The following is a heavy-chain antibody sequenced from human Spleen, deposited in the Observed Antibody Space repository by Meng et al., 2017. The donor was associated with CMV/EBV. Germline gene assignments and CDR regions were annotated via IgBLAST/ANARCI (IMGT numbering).Heavy chain of an antibody. CDR3: AKKGNEGAYSSSWSPLYYFDY. J-gene: IGHJ4*02. Sequence: ARGWVRRAPGKGLEWVSAIGGSGGSTYYADSVKRLFTISRDNSKNTLYLQMNRLRAEDTAVYYCAKKGNEGAYSSSWSPLYYFDYWGQGTLVTVSS. CDR1: A. CDR2: IGGSGGST. D-gene: IGHD6-13*01. V-gene: IGHV3-23*01.